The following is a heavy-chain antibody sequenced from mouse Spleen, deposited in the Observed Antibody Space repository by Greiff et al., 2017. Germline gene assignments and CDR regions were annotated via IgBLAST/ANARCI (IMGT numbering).Heavy chain of an antibody. CDR2: IYPGDGDT. V-gene: IGHV1-80*01. CDR3: ARDFMYYFDY. J-gene: IGHJ2*01. Sequence: VMLVESGAELVKPGASVKISCKASGYAFSSYWMNWVKQRPGKGLEWIGQIYPGDGDTNYNGKFKGKATLTADKSSSTAYMQLSSLTSEDSAVYFCARDFMYYFDYWGQGTTLTVSS. D-gene: IGHD1-2*01. CDR1: GYAFSSYW.